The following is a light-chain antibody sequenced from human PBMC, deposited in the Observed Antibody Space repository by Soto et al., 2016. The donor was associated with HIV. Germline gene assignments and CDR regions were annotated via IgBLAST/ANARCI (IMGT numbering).Light chain of an antibody. CDR3: NSRDSSGNQWV. V-gene: IGLV3-19*01. J-gene: IGLJ3*02. Sequence: SPELTQDPAVSVALGQTVRITCQGDSLRSYYASWYQQKPGQAPILVMYGKNNRPSGIPDRLSGSSSGNTGSLTITGTQAEDEADYYCNSRDSSGNQWVFGGGTKLTVL. CDR2: GKN. CDR1: SLRSYY.